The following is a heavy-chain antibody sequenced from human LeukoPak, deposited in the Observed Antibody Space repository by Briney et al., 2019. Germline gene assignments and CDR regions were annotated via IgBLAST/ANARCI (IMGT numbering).Heavy chain of an antibody. V-gene: IGHV4-4*07. CDR2: IYTSGST. D-gene: IGHD6-19*01. CDR1: GGSISSYY. CDR3: ARTRMAGTGGWFDP. Sequence: SETLSLTCTVSGGSISSYYWSWIRQPAGKGLEWIGRIYTSGSTNYNPSLKSRVTMSVDTSKNQFSLKLSSVTAADTTVYYCARTRMAGTGGWFDPWGQGTLVTVSS. J-gene: IGHJ5*02.